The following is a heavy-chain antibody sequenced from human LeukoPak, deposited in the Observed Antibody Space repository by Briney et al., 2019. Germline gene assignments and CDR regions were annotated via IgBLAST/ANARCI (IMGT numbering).Heavy chain of an antibody. CDR3: AKDIFSHVRHNFDY. CDR2: ISGSGGST. D-gene: IGHD3-10*02. CDR1: GFTFSSYG. J-gene: IGHJ4*02. V-gene: IGHV3-23*01. Sequence: GGSLRLSCAASGFTFSSYGMSWVRQAPGKGLEWVSAISGSGGSTYYADSVKGRFTISRDNSKNTLYLQMNSLRAEDTAVYYCAKDIFSHVRHNFDYWGQGTLVTVSS.